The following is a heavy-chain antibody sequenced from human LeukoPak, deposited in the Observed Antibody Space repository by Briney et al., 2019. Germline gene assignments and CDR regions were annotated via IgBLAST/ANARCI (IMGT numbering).Heavy chain of an antibody. CDR1: GFTFDDYG. J-gene: IGHJ4*02. D-gene: IGHD3-22*01. V-gene: IGHV3-20*04. CDR2: INWNGGST. Sequence: GGSLRLSCAASGFTFDDYGMSWVRQAPGKGLEWVSGINWNGGSTGYADSVKGRFTISRDNAKNSLYLQMNSLRAEDTALYYCAGDRRYYYDSSGYYPTEVFDYWGQGTLVTVSS. CDR3: AGDRRYYYDSSGYYPTEVFDY.